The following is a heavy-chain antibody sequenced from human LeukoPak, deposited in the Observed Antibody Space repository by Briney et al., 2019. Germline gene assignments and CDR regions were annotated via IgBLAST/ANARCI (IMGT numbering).Heavy chain of an antibody. CDR1: GFSLSSYS. CDR2: ISSSSSYA. J-gene: IGHJ4*02. Sequence: GGSLRLSCAASGFSLSSYSMNWVRQAPGKGLEWVSSISSSSSYADYADSVTGRFTISRDNGKNSLYLQMDSLTAEDTAVYYCARDRPSLYCASTSCALDYWGQGTQVTVSS. V-gene: IGHV3-21*01. CDR3: ARDRPSLYCASTSCALDY. D-gene: IGHD2-2*01.